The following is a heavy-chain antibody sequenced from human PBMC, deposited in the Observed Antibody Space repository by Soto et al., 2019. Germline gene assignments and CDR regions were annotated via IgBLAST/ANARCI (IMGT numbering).Heavy chain of an antibody. V-gene: IGHV1-69*13. D-gene: IGHD3-22*01. CDR2: IIPIFGTA. CDR3: AAVLYYYDSSGYLNFDY. J-gene: IGHJ4*02. CDR1: GGTFSSYA. Sequence: SVKVSCKASGGTFSSYAISWVRPAPGHGLEWTGGIIPIFGTANYAQKFQGRVTITADESTSTAYMELSSLRSEDTAVYYCAAVLYYYDSSGYLNFDYWGQGTLVTVSS.